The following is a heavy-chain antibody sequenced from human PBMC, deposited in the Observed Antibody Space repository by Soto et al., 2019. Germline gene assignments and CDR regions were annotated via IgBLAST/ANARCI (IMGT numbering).Heavy chain of an antibody. CDR3: AKGSTAMTYFDY. D-gene: IGHD5-18*01. CDR2: ISYDGSNK. CDR1: GFTFSSYG. J-gene: IGHJ4*02. V-gene: IGHV3-30*18. Sequence: QVPLVESGGGVVQPGRSLRLSCAASGFTFSSYGMHWVRQAPGKGLEWVAVISYDGSNKYYADSVKGRVTISRDNSKDTLYLQMNSLRAEDTAVYYCAKGSTAMTYFDYWGQGTLVTVSS.